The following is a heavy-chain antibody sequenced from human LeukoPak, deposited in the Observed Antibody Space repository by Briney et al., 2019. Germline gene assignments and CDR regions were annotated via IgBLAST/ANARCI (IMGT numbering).Heavy chain of an antibody. CDR1: GYTFTGYY. V-gene: IGHV1-2*02. Sequence: ASVKVSCNASGYTFTGYYMHWVRQAPGQGLEWMGWINPNSGGTNYAQKFQGRVTMTRDTSISTAYMELSRLRSDDTAVYYCARSRGIVGATVDYWGQGTLVTVSS. CDR3: ARSRGIVGATVDY. CDR2: INPNSGGT. D-gene: IGHD1-26*01. J-gene: IGHJ4*02.